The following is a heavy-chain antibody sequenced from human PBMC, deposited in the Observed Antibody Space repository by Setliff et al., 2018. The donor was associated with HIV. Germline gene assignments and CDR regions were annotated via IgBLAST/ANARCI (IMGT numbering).Heavy chain of an antibody. Sequence: SETLSLTCAVHGGSLSGYYWSWVRQSPGRGLEWIGEINQSGNTNFNPSLKSRLIISVDTSKSQFSLKLTSVTAADTALYYCAREGGQGYSGSGSFYHRNFDLWGRGTLVTV. D-gene: IGHD3-10*01. CDR3: AREGGQGYSGSGSFYHRNFDL. V-gene: IGHV4-34*01. CDR2: INQSGNT. CDR1: GGSLSGYY. J-gene: IGHJ2*01.